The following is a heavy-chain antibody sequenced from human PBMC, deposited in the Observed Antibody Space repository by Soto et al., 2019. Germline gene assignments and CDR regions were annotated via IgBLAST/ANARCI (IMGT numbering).Heavy chain of an antibody. CDR2: IYYSGST. CDR1: GGPISSSSYY. Sequence: QLQLQESGPGLVKPSETLSLTCTVSGGPISSSSYYWGWIRQPPGKGLEWIGSIYYSGSTYYNPSLKSRVTISVDTSKNQFSLKLSSVTAADTAVYYCAKTRKDYYYGMDVWGQGTTVTVSS. V-gene: IGHV4-39*01. J-gene: IGHJ6*02. CDR3: AKTRKDYYYGMDV.